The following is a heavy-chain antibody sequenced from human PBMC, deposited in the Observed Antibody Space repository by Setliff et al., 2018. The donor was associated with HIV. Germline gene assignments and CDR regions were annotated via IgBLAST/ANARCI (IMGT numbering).Heavy chain of an antibody. CDR3: ATDADHDSLTGPTPGAFDI. Sequence: ASVKVSCKLSGYTLTELSMHWVRQAPGEGLEWMGGFDPEDGETIYAEKFQGRVTMTEDTATDTAYMELSSLRSEDTAVYYCATDADHDSLTGPTPGAFDIWGQGTMVTVSS. D-gene: IGHD3-9*01. V-gene: IGHV1-24*01. CDR1: GYTLTELS. J-gene: IGHJ3*02. CDR2: FDPEDGET.